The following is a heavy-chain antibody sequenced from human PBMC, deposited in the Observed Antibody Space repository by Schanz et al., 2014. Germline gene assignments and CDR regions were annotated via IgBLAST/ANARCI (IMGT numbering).Heavy chain of an antibody. V-gene: IGHV1-18*01. J-gene: IGHJ4*02. CDR1: GYTFTSYG. D-gene: IGHD3-3*01. Sequence: QVQLVQSGAEVKKPGASVKVSCKASGYTFTSYGISWVRQAPGQGLEWMGWINTGSGDTKYSQNFQGRVTITRDTSASTAYMELRSLRADDTAVYYCARDRRFFDRDDLYYFDSWGQGTLVIGSS. CDR3: ARDRRFFDRDDLYYFDS. CDR2: INTGSGDT.